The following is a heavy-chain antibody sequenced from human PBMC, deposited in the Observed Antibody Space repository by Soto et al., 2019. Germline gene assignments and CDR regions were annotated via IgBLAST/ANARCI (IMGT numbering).Heavy chain of an antibody. D-gene: IGHD6-19*01. CDR1: GYRIAGSS. V-gene: IGHV1-2*02. Sequence: GASSKLSCKACGYRIAGSSRRWVRQDPRQGLEWMGWINPNSGGTNYAQKFQGRVTMTRDTSISTAYMELSRLRSDDTAVYYCARVPDSSGWYFDFDYWGQGTLV. CDR3: ARVPDSSGWYFDFDY. J-gene: IGHJ4*02. CDR2: INPNSGGT.